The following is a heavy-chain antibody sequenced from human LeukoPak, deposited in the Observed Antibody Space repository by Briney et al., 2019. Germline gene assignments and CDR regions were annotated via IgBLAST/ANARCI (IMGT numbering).Heavy chain of an antibody. V-gene: IGHV4-61*01. Sequence: SETLSLTCTVSGGSVSSGSYYWSWIRQPPGKGLEWIGYIYHSGSTNYNPSLKSRVTISVDTSKNQFSLKLSSVTAADTAVYYCARDIGSSWGVMEFDYWGQGTLVTVSS. J-gene: IGHJ4*02. D-gene: IGHD6-13*01. CDR1: GGSVSSGSYY. CDR2: IYHSGST. CDR3: ARDIGSSWGVMEFDY.